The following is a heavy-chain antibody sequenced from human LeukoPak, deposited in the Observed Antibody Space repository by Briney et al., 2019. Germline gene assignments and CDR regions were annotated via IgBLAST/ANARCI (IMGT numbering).Heavy chain of an antibody. CDR3: ARTKWQLPWT. Sequence: QTGGSLRLSCAASGFTFSSYAMSWVRQAPGKGLEWVSAISGSGGSTYYADSVKGRFTISRDNAKNSLFLQMNSLRVEDTAIYYCARTKWQLPWTWGQGTLVTVSS. J-gene: IGHJ5*02. CDR1: GFTFSSYA. V-gene: IGHV3-23*01. D-gene: IGHD4-23*01. CDR2: ISGSGGST.